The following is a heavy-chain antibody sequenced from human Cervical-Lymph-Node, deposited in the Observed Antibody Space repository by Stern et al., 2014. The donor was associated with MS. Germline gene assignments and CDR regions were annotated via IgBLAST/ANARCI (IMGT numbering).Heavy chain of an antibody. CDR1: GGSISSGSYY. V-gene: IGHV4-61*02. CDR3: ARSPAKYYDILTGYFDY. J-gene: IGHJ4*02. D-gene: IGHD3-9*01. Sequence: QLQLQESGPGLVKPSQTLSLTCTVSGGSISSGSYYWSWIRQPAGKGLEWIGRIYTSGSTNYNPSLKSRVTISVDTSRNHSSRKLSSGTAADTAVYYCARSPAKYYDILTGYFDYWGQGTLVTVSS. CDR2: IYTSGST.